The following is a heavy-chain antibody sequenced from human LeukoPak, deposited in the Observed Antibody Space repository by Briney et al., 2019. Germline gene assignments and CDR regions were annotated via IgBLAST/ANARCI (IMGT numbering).Heavy chain of an antibody. Sequence: GGSLRLSCAASGFSFSAYWMTWVRQAPGTGLEWVANVNPAGSETYYVDPVKGRFSISRDNAKNLVYLQMNSLRAEDTAVYHCARFGYVAAVDVWGQGTPVTVSS. CDR3: ARFGYVAAVDV. V-gene: IGHV3-7*01. J-gene: IGHJ4*02. CDR1: GFSFSAYW. CDR2: VNPAGSET. D-gene: IGHD2-15*01.